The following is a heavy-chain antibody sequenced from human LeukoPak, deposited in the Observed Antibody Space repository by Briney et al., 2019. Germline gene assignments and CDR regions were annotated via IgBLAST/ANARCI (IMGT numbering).Heavy chain of an antibody. D-gene: IGHD3-16*01. CDR3: AKGGGGGLDY. J-gene: IGHJ4*02. V-gene: IGHV3-9*03. CDR1: GFTFAVYA. CDR2: ISWNRGSI. Sequence: GGSLRLSCAASGFTFAVYAMHWVRDAPGEGLERVSGISWNRGSIGYADSVKGGFTISRENAKNSLYLQMNSLRAEDMALYYCAKGGGGGLDYWGQGTLVTVSS.